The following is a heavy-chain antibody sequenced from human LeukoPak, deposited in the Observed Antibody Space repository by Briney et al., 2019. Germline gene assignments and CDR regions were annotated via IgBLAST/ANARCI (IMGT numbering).Heavy chain of an antibody. Sequence: GGSLRLSCAASGFTFSSYWMHWVRHVPGKGLVWVSRIDNDGSSTIYADSVKGRFTISRDNAKNTLYLQMNSLRAEDTAVYYCVRVRRDGSPGAFDIWGQGTMVTVSS. D-gene: IGHD5-24*01. CDR1: GFTFSSYW. J-gene: IGHJ3*02. V-gene: IGHV3-74*01. CDR3: VRVRRDGSPGAFDI. CDR2: IDNDGSST.